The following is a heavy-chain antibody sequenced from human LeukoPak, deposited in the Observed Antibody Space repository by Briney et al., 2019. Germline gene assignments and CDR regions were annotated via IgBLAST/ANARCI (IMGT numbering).Heavy chain of an antibody. V-gene: IGHV4-4*07. CDR1: GGSISSYY. J-gene: IGHJ4*02. D-gene: IGHD6-19*01. Sequence: SXTLSXXCTVSGGSISSYYWSWIRQPAGKGLEWIGRIYTSGSTNYNPSLKSRGTMSVETTKNKCSLTRSSVTAADTAVFYCARXRAAVAVTIFDYWGQGTLVTVSS. CDR2: IYTSGST. CDR3: ARXRAAVAVTIFDY.